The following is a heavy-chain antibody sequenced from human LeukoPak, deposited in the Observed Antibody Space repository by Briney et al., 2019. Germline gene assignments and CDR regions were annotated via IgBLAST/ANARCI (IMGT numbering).Heavy chain of an antibody. D-gene: IGHD2-8*02. CDR1: GFIFGDHA. CDR3: TRGPILLWIHNGRDV. V-gene: IGHV3-49*04. Sequence: GGSLRLSCTASGFIFGDHAMSWVRQAPGQGLERVGFIRSKAYGATIEYAASVKGSFTISRDDSKGIAYLQVDNLKIEDPALYYCTRGPILLWIHNGRDVWAQGTTVTVSS. J-gene: IGHJ6*02. CDR2: IRSKAYGATI.